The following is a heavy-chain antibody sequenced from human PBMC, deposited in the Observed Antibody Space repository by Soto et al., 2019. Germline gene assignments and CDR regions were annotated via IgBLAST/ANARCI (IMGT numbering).Heavy chain of an antibody. CDR1: GFTFSSYG. J-gene: IGHJ6*02. V-gene: IGHV3-30*18. CDR3: AKDLGCSGGSGYYYYYGMDV. CDR2: ISYDGSNK. D-gene: IGHD2-15*01. Sequence: QVQLVESGGGVVQPGMSLRLSCAASGFTFSSYGTHWVRQAPGKGLEWVAVISYDGSNKYYADSVKGRFTISRDNSKDTLNRQSNSPRADDTAVYYCAKDLGCSGGSGYYYYYGMDVWGQGTTVTVSS.